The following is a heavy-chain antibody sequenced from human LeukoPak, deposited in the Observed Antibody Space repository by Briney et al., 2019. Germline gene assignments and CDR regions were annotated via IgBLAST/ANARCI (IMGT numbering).Heavy chain of an antibody. CDR3: ARGRHDFWSGYSYFDY. Sequence: SETLSLTCAVYGGSFSGYYWSWIRQPPGKGLEWIGEINHSGTISVDTSKNQFSLKLSSVTAADTAVYYCARGRHDFWSGYSYFDYWGQGILVTVSS. V-gene: IGHV4-34*01. D-gene: IGHD3-3*01. CDR1: GGSFSGYY. CDR2: INHSG. J-gene: IGHJ4*02.